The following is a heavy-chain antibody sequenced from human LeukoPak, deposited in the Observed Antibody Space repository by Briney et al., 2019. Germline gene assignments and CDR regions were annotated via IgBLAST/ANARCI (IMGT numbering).Heavy chain of an antibody. J-gene: IGHJ3*01. Sequence: GESLKISCKGSGYNFATDWIAWVRQMPGKGLEWMGIIFPSDSDTRYSPSFQGQVTISADKSISTAYLQWSTLKASDTAMYYCARPATVGVSDAFDVWGQGTMVTVSS. CDR1: GYNFATDW. D-gene: IGHD1-26*01. V-gene: IGHV5-51*01. CDR2: IFPSDSDT. CDR3: ARPATVGVSDAFDV.